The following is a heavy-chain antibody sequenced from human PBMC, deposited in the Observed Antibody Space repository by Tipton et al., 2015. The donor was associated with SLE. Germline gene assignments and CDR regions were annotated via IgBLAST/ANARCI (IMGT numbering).Heavy chain of an antibody. V-gene: IGHV4-34*01. D-gene: IGHD3-10*01. CDR1: GGSFSGFY. CDR3: ARVTVRGVISGAFDI. Sequence: TLSLTCAVRGGSFSGFYWSWIRQPPGKGLEWIGEINHSGNTNYNPSLKGRVTMSVDTSKSQFSLKLSSVTAADTAVYYCARVTVRGVISGAFDIWGQGTMVIVSS. J-gene: IGHJ3*02. CDR2: INHSGNT.